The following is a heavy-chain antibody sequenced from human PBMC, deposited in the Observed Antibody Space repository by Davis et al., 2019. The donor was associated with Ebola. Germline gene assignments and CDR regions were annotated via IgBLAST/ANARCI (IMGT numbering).Heavy chain of an antibody. CDR3: ARGGYSGYDNYLDY. CDR2: IHSGGST. Sequence: GGSLRLSCAASGFTSSNYWMTWVRQAPGKGLEWVSVIHSGGSTYYADSAKGRFTISRDNSKNTLYLQMNSLRTEDTAVYYCARGGYSGYDNYLDYWGQGTLVTVSS. D-gene: IGHD5-12*01. J-gene: IGHJ4*02. V-gene: IGHV3-66*02. CDR1: GFTSSNYW.